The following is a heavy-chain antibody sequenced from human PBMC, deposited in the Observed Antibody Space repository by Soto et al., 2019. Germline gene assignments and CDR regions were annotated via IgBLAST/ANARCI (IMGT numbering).Heavy chain of an antibody. D-gene: IGHD3-3*01. CDR1: GGSISSSSYY. CDR2: IYYSGST. Sequence: SETLSLTCTVSGGSISSSSYYWGWIRQPPGKGLERIGSIYYSGSTYYNPSLKSRVTISVDTSKNQFSLKLSSVTAADTAVYYCARHQKRGGGERFLNSGWFDPWGQGTLVTVSS. V-gene: IGHV4-39*01. J-gene: IGHJ5*02. CDR3: ARHQKRGGGERFLNSGWFDP.